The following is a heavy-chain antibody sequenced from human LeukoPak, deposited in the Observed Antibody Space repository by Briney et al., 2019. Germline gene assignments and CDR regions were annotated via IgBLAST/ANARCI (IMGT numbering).Heavy chain of an antibody. CDR1: GGSISGWY. V-gene: IGHV4-59*03. CDR3: ATTTSGGDAFDI. Sequence: PSETLSLTCTVSGGSISGWYWSWIRQPPGKGLEWIGYIYGSGNTNYNPSLKSRVTMSIDTSKNQFSLKLTSVTAADTAVYYCATTTSGGDAFDIWGQGTMVTVSS. D-gene: IGHD1-26*01. CDR2: IYGSGNT. J-gene: IGHJ3*02.